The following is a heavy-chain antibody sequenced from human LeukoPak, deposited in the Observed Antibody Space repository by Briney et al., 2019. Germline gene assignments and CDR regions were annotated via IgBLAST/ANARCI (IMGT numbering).Heavy chain of an antibody. CDR1: GFTFSSYS. CDR2: ISSSSYI. J-gene: IGHJ4*02. V-gene: IGHV3-21*04. D-gene: IGHD6-19*01. Sequence: GGSLRLSCAASGFTFSSYSMNWVRQAPGKGLEWVSSISSSSYIYYADSVKGRFTISRDNSKNTLYLQMNSLRAEDTAVYYCARGLWQWLADYWGQGTLVTVSS. CDR3: ARGLWQWLADY.